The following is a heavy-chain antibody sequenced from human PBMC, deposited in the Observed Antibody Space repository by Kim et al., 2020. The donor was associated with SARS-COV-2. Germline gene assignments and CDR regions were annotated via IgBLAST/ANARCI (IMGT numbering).Heavy chain of an antibody. CDR3: AKKSSGVHGDYHY. J-gene: IGHJ4*02. D-gene: IGHD4-17*01. CDR2: ISGSGDIT. V-gene: IGHV3-23*01. Sequence: GGSLRLSCAASGFTFSSYGMSWFRQAPGKGLEWVSIISGSGDITYYVDSVKGRFTISRDNSKSTMYMQMNSLRAEDTAVYYCAKKSSGVHGDYHYWGQGTLVTVSS. CDR1: GFTFSSYG.